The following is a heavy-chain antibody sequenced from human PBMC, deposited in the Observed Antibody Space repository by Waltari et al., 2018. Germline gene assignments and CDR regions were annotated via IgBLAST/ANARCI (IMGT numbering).Heavy chain of an antibody. CDR2: IKRKNDGETT. Sequence: EVQLVESGGGLVKPGGSLRLSCAASGLTFSDAWMNWVRQAPGKGLEWVGRIKRKNDGETTEYAAPVKGRCSISRDDSKDTIYLQMNSLDTEDTAMYCCNTDRVTIFGGYWGQGTLVTVSS. CDR1: GLTFSDAW. D-gene: IGHD3-3*01. CDR3: NTDRVTIFGGY. V-gene: IGHV3-15*01. J-gene: IGHJ4*02.